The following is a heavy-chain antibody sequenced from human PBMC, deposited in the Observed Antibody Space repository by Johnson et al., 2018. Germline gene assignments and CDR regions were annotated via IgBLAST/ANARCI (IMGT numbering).Heavy chain of an antibody. V-gene: IGHV1-69*01. J-gene: IGHJ3*02. Sequence: VQSGAEVKKPGSSVKVSCKASGGTLSSYAISWVRQAPGQGLEWMGGIIPIFGTANYAQKFQGRVTITADESTSTAYMELSSLRSEDTAVYYCARVPHYYDSSGYPQNDAFDIWGQGTMVTVSS. CDR1: GGTLSSYA. CDR2: IIPIFGTA. CDR3: ARVPHYYDSSGYPQNDAFDI. D-gene: IGHD3-22*01.